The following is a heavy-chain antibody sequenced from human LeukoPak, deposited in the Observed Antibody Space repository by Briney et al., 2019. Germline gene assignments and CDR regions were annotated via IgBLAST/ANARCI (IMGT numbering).Heavy chain of an antibody. V-gene: IGHV3-48*03. CDR2: ISSSGSTI. J-gene: IGHJ6*02. Sequence: GGSLRLSCAASRFTFSSYEMNWVRQAPGKGLEWVSYISSSGSTIYYADSVKGRFTISRDNAKNSLYLQMNSLRAEDTAVYYCASKYCSGGSCRYYYGMDVWGQGATVTVSS. CDR1: RFTFSSYE. CDR3: ASKYCSGGSCRYYYGMDV. D-gene: IGHD2-15*01.